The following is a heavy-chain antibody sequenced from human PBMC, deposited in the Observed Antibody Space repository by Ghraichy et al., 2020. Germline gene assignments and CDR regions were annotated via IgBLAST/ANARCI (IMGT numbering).Heavy chain of an antibody. V-gene: IGHV4-30-2*01. J-gene: IGHJ5*02. CDR2: IYQSGST. CDR1: GGSISSGGYS. D-gene: IGHD3-10*01. CDR3: ARVSDYYGSGSYFNWFDP. Sequence: SETLSLTCAVSGGSISSGGYSWSWIRQPPGKGLEWIGYIYQSGSTYYNPSLKSRVTVSVDRSKNQFSLKLSSVTAADTAVYYCARVSDYYGSGSYFNWFDPWGQGTLVTVSS.